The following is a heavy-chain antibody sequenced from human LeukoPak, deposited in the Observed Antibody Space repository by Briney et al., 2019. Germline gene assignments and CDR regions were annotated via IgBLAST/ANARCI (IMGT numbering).Heavy chain of an antibody. D-gene: IGHD2-2*01. CDR3: AKDVLIVVVPVGYFQH. Sequence: GGSLRLSCAASGFTFSSYGMHWVRQAPGKGLEWVAFIRYDGSNKYYADSVKGRFTISRDNSKNTLYLQMNSLRAEDTAVYYCAKDVLIVVVPVGYFQHWGQGTLVTVSS. V-gene: IGHV3-30*02. CDR1: GFTFSSYG. CDR2: IRYDGSNK. J-gene: IGHJ1*01.